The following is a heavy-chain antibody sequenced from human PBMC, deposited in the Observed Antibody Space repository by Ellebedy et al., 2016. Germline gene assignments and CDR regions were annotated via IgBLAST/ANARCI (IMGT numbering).Heavy chain of an antibody. V-gene: IGHV3-23*01. CDR2: ISGSGGST. D-gene: IGHD2-2*01. Sequence: GESLKISXAASGFTFSSYAMSWVRQAPGKGLEWVSGISGSGGSTHYADSVKGRFTISRDTFKNTLSLQMNSLRADDTALYYCARVSVVVPAARAFDIWGQGTMVTVSS. CDR1: GFTFSSYA. J-gene: IGHJ3*02. CDR3: ARVSVVVPAARAFDI.